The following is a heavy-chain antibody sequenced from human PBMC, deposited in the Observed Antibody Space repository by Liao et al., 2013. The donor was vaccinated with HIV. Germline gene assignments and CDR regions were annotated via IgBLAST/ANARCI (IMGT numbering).Heavy chain of an antibody. CDR1: GGSISSADYY. CDR3: ARDRYGDFTFDH. CDR2: IFYTGNT. D-gene: IGHD4-17*01. J-gene: IGHJ5*02. Sequence: QVQLQESGPGLVKPSQTLSLTCTVSGGSISSADYYWSWIRQSPEKGLEWIAYIFYTGNTYYNPSLKSRITISLDMSKNQFSLQLTSVTAADTAVYYCARDRYGDFTFDHWGQGNPGHRLL. V-gene: IGHV4-30-4*08.